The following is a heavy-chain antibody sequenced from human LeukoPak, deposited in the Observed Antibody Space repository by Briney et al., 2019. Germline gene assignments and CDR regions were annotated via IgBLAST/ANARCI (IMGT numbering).Heavy chain of an antibody. CDR3: ATEFNYYGSRSCG. CDR1: GFTFSSYA. D-gene: IGHD3-10*01. V-gene: IGHV3-30*04. Sequence: PGRSLRLSCAASGFTFSSYAMHWVRQAPGKGLEWVAFIRHDGSDKYYIDSVKDRFIISRDNSKNTLYLQMNSLRTEDTAVYYCATEFNYYGSRSCGWGQGTLVTVSS. CDR2: IRHDGSDK. J-gene: IGHJ4*02.